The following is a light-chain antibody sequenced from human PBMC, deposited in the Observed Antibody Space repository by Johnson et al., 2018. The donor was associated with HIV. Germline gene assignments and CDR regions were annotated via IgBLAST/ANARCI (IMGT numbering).Light chain of an antibody. CDR2: ENN. CDR1: SSNIRNNY. V-gene: IGLV1-51*02. Sequence: QSVLTQPPSVSAAPGQKVTISCSGSSSNIRNNYVSWFQHLPGAAPKLLIYENNKRPSGIPDRFSGSKSGTSATLAITGLHTGDEADYYCGTWDTSLSAGGLFGAGTKVTVL. CDR3: GTWDTSLSAGGL. J-gene: IGLJ1*01.